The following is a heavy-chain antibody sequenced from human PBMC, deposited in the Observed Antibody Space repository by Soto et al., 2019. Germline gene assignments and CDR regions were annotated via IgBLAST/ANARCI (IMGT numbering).Heavy chain of an antibody. CDR2: ISYDGSNK. Sequence: GGSLRLSCAASGFTFSSYGMHWVRQAPGKGLEWVAVISYDGSNKYYADSVKGRFTISRDNSKNTLYLQMNSLRAEDTAVYYCAKDQGYSSGWDHRKDWFDHWGQGTLVTVSS. D-gene: IGHD6-19*01. V-gene: IGHV3-30*18. CDR3: AKDQGYSSGWDHRKDWFDH. J-gene: IGHJ5*02. CDR1: GFTFSSYG.